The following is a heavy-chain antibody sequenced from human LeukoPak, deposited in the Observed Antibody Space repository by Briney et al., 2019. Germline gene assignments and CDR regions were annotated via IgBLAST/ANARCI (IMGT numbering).Heavy chain of an antibody. D-gene: IGHD4-17*01. CDR3: ARGRVTNFDY. J-gene: IGHJ4*02. Sequence: SETLSLTCTVSGGSISSSSYYWGWIRQPPGKGLEWIGSIYYSGSTYYNPSLKSRVTISVDTSKSQFSLRLSSVTAADTAVYYCARGRVTNFDYWGQGTLVTVSS. V-gene: IGHV4-39*07. CDR2: IYYSGST. CDR1: GGSISSSSYY.